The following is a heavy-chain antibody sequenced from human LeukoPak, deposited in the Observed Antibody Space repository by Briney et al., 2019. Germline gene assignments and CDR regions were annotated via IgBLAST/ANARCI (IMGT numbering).Heavy chain of an antibody. CDR3: ARDLQLWFRAAFDI. D-gene: IGHD5-18*01. CDR1: GFTFSSCW. V-gene: IGHV3-7*01. CDR2: IKQDGSEK. J-gene: IGHJ3*02. Sequence: PGGSLRLSCVASGFTFSSCWMSWVRQAPGKGLEWVANIKQDGSEKYYVDSVKGRFTISGDNGKNSLYLQINSLRAEDTAVYYCARDLQLWFRAAFDIWGQGTMVTVSS.